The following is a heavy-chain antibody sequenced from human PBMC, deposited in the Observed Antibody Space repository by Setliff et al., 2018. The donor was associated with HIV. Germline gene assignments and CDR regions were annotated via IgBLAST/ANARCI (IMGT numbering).Heavy chain of an antibody. D-gene: IGHD6-19*01. Sequence: SVKVSCKASGFTFTSSAMQWVRQARGQRLEWIGWIVVGSGNTNYAQKFQERVTITRDMSTSTAYMELSSLRSEDTAVYYCARSDDSSGWYFTLDYWGQGTLVTVSS. V-gene: IGHV1-58*02. CDR3: ARSDDSSGWYFTLDY. J-gene: IGHJ4*02. CDR1: GFTFTSSA. CDR2: IVVGSGNT.